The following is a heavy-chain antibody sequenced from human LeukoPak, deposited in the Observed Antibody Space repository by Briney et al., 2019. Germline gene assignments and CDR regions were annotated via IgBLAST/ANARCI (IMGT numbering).Heavy chain of an antibody. CDR3: AKGAVAGTGVYYYYYYMDV. CDR2: ISGSGGST. J-gene: IGHJ6*03. CDR1: GFTFSSYA. Sequence: GGSLRLSCAASGFTFSSYAMSWVRQAPGKGLEWVSAISGSGGSTYYADSVKGRFTISRDNSENTLYLQMNSLRAEDTAVYYCAKGAVAGTGVYYYYYYMDVWGKGTTVTVSS. V-gene: IGHV3-23*01. D-gene: IGHD6-19*01.